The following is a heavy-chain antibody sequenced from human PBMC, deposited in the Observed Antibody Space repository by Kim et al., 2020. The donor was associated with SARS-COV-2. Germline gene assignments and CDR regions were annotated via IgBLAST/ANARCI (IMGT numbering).Heavy chain of an antibody. Sequence: GGSLRLSCAASGFTFSSYWMSWVRQAPGKGLEWVANIKQDGSEKYYVDSVKGRFTISRDNAKNSLYLQMNSLRAEDTAVYYCARATYYYGSGSYFYYYGMDVWGQGTTVTVSS. CDR2: IKQDGSEK. CDR1: GFTFSSYW. V-gene: IGHV3-7*03. D-gene: IGHD3-10*01. CDR3: ARATYYYGSGSYFYYYGMDV. J-gene: IGHJ6*02.